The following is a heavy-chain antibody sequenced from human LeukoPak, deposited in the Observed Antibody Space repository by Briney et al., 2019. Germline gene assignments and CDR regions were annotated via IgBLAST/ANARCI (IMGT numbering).Heavy chain of an antibody. J-gene: IGHJ4*02. CDR2: IRYDGSNK. CDR1: GFTFSSYG. D-gene: IGHD2-2*01. V-gene: IGHV3-30*02. Sequence: PGGSLRLSCAASGFTFSSYGMHWVRQAPGKGLEWVAFIRYDGSNKYYADSVKGRFTISRDNSKNTLYLQMNSLRAEDTAVYYCAKDPSTSYQLLSFDYWGQGTLVTVSS. CDR3: AKDPSTSYQLLSFDY.